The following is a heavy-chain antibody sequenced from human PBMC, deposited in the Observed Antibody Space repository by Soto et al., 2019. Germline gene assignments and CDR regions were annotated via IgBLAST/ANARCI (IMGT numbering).Heavy chain of an antibody. V-gene: IGHV3-64D*06. CDR1: GFTFSSYA. CDR2: ISSNGGST. CDR3: VKDRPKCYYDSSGYYRDPINDY. J-gene: IGHJ4*02. D-gene: IGHD3-22*01. Sequence: PGGSLRLSCSASGFTFSSYAMHWVRQAPGKGLEYVSAISSNGGSTYYADSVKGRFTISRDNSKNTLYLQMSSLRAEDTAVYYCVKDRPKCYYDSSGYYRDPINDYWGQGTLVTVSS.